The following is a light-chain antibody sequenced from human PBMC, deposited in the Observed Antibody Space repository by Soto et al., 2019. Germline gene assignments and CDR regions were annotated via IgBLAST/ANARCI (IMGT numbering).Light chain of an antibody. CDR2: GAS. CDR1: QSVASN. J-gene: IGKJ2*01. V-gene: IGKV3-15*01. CDR3: KQYHNWPPQYT. Sequence: EIVMTQSPASLSVSPGDGATLSCRASQSVASNVAWYQQRPGQGPRLLIHGASTRAVGVPARFSGSGSGTDFTLTISSLQSEDFAVYYCKQYHNWPPQYTFGEGTKLQI.